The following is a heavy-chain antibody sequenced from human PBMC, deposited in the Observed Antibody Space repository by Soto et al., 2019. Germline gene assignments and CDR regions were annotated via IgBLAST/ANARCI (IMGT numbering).Heavy chain of an antibody. CDR1: GGSISSGGYY. Sequence: QVQLQESGPGLVKPSQTLSLTCTVSGGSISSGGYYWSWIRQHPGKGLERVGYSYYCGSTYYNPSLNRRVTRSVDTSKKPFSLKLSSVTAAAKAVYYCARGHLRMEVGFQETTVTVSS. CDR2: SYYCGST. CDR3: ARGHLRMEV. J-gene: IGHJ6*02. V-gene: IGHV4-31*03.